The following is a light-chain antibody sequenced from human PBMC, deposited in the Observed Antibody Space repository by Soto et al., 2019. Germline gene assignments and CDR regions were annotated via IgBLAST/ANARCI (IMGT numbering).Light chain of an antibody. CDR1: PSVSSY. V-gene: IGKV3D-15*01. J-gene: IGKJ5*01. CDR3: QQYHHWPIT. Sequence: PEDRGTLSWTASPSVSSYLAWYQPKPGQAPRLLIYDASNRSTGIPARFSGSGSGTEFTLTISSLMPEDLAVYFRQQYHHWPITSGQGTQLDIK. CDR2: DAS.